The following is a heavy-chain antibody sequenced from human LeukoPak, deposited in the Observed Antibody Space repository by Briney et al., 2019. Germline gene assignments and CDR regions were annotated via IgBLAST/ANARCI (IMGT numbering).Heavy chain of an antibody. V-gene: IGHV3-23*01. CDR3: ARGRYDSSGYYSIFDY. D-gene: IGHD3-22*01. CDR2: ISGSGGDT. Sequence: PGGSLRLSCAASGFTFGSYSMSWVRQAPGKGLEWVSVISGSGGDTFYADSVKGRFTISRDNSKNTLYLQMNSLRAEDTAVYYCARGRYDSSGYYSIFDYWGQGTLVTVSS. J-gene: IGHJ4*02. CDR1: GFTFGSYS.